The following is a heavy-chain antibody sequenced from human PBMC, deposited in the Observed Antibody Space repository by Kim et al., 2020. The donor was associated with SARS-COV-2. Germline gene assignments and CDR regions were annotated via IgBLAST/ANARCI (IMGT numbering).Heavy chain of an antibody. D-gene: IGHD1-1*01. CDR1: GGSFSGHY. V-gene: IGHV4-34*01. J-gene: IGHJ4*02. CDR3: AQSTWVGRKESTLY. Sequence: SETLSLTCTVYGGSFSGHYYTWIRQPPGKGLEWVGEISPSGITNHNPSLKSRVTISVDTSKNQLLLKLTSVTAADTAVYYCAQSTWVGRKESTLYWGQGALVSVSS. CDR2: ISPSGIT.